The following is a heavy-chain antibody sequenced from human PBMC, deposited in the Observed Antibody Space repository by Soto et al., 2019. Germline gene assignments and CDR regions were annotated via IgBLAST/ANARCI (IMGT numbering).Heavy chain of an antibody. CDR3: ARALVLSYYYGSGRHPGYMDV. D-gene: IGHD3-10*01. Sequence: SETLSLTCTVSGGSISSYYWSWIRQPPGKGLEWIGYIYYSGSTNYNPSLKSRVTISVDTSKNQFSLKLSSVTAADTAVYYCARALVLSYYYGSGRHPGYMDVWGKGTTVTVSS. CDR1: GGSISSYY. J-gene: IGHJ6*03. V-gene: IGHV4-59*08. CDR2: IYYSGST.